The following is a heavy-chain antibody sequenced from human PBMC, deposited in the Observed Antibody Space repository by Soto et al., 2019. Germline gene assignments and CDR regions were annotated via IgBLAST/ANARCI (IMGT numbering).Heavy chain of an antibody. V-gene: IGHV4-59*12. J-gene: IGHJ6*02. CDR3: AREQWLVRNSYYGVDV. D-gene: IGHD6-19*01. Sequence: PSETLSLTCTVSGASFSPNYWAWIRQPPGKGLEWIGYIYYAVSVKSRITINPDTSKNQFSLQLNSVTPEDTAVYYCAREQWLVRNSYYGVDVWGQGTTVTVSS. CDR2: IYYAV. CDR1: GASFSPNY.